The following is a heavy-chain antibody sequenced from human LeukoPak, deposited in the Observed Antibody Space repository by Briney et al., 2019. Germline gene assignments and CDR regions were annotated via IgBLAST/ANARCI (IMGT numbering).Heavy chain of an antibody. Sequence: ASVKVSCKASGYTFPANYMHWVRQAPGQGLEWMGWINPNSGGSNCAQKLQGRVTMTRETSISTAYMELSRLSSDDTAVYYCASHMVRGVITFFDPWGQGTLVTVSS. V-gene: IGHV1-2*02. J-gene: IGHJ5*02. CDR2: INPNSGGS. CDR3: ASHMVRGVITFFDP. CDR1: GYTFPANY. D-gene: IGHD3-10*01.